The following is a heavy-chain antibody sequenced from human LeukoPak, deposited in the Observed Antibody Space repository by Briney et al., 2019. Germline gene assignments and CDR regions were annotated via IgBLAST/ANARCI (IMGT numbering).Heavy chain of an antibody. CDR2: ISSSGSTI. V-gene: IGHV3-48*03. D-gene: IGHD5-18*01. J-gene: IGHJ4*02. Sequence: GGSLRLSCAASGFTFSSYEMNWVRQAPGKGLEWVSYISSSGSTIYYADSVKGRFTISRDNAKNSLYLQMNSLRAEDTAVYYCARDRRGYSYGRGDFDYWGQGTLVTVSS. CDR3: ARDRRGYSYGRGDFDY. CDR1: GFTFSSYE.